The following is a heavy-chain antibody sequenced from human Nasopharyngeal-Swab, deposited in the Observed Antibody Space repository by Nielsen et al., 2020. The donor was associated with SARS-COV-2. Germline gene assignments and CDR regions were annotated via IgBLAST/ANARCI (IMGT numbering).Heavy chain of an antibody. CDR1: GGSISNYY. Sequence: GSLRLSCAVSGGSISNYYWSWIRQPPGKGLEWIGYISFSGSTNYRPSLKSRVTISVDTSNNQFSLKLNSVNAADTAVYYCVRLYTSSSYWYFELWGRGTPVTISS. D-gene: IGHD6-6*01. J-gene: IGHJ2*01. CDR2: ISFSGST. CDR3: VRLYTSSSYWYFEL. V-gene: IGHV4-59*01.